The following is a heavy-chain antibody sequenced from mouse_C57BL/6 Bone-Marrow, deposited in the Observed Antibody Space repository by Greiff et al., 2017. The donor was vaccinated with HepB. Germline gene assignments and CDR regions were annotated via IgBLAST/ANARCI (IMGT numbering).Heavy chain of an antibody. D-gene: IGHD3-2*02. Sequence: QVQLKQPGAELVKPGASVKMSCKASGYTFTSYWITWVKQRPGQGLEWIGDIYPGSGSTNYNEKFKSKATLTVDTSSSTAYMQLSSLTSEDSAVYYCARSVDSSGAWFAYWGQGTLVTVSA. CDR3: ARSVDSSGAWFAY. V-gene: IGHV1-55*01. CDR1: GYTFTSYW. J-gene: IGHJ3*01. CDR2: IYPGSGST.